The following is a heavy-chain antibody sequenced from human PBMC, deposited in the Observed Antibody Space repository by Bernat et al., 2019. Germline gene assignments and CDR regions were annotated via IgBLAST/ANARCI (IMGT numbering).Heavy chain of an antibody. J-gene: IGHJ6*02. CDR3: ARFRPPGPYYYYYYGMDV. CDR1: GGSISSSSYY. CDR2: IYYSGST. V-gene: IGHV4-39*01. Sequence: QLQLQESGPGLVKPSETLSLTCTVSGGSISSSSYYWGWIRQPPGKGLEWIGSIYYSGSTYYNPSLKSRVTISVDTSKNQFSLKLSSVTAADTAVYYCARFRPPGPYYYYYYGMDVWGQGTTVTVSS.